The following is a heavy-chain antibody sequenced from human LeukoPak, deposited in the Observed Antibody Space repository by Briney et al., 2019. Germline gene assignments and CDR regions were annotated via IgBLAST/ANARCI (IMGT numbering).Heavy chain of an antibody. CDR1: GGSFSGYY. Sequence: KPSETLSLTCAAYGGSFSGYYWSWIRQPPGKGLEWIGEINHSGSTNYNPSLKSRVTISVDTSKNQFSLKLSSVTAADTAVYYCARGPYCSSTSCPEEVWGQGTTVTVSS. CDR2: INHSGST. J-gene: IGHJ6*02. CDR3: ARGPYCSSTSCPEEV. D-gene: IGHD2-2*01. V-gene: IGHV4-34*01.